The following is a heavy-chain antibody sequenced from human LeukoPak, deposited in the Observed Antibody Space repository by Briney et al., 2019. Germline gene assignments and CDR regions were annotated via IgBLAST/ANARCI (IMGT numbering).Heavy chain of an antibody. Sequence: GGSLRLSCAASGFTISSNYINWVRQAPGKGLDWVSVISDGGSTYYADSVRGRFTISRDNSKNTLFLQMNSLRVEDTAVYYCARGVFNWGQGTLVTVFS. CDR3: ARGVFN. CDR1: GFTISSNY. D-gene: IGHD3-10*01. V-gene: IGHV3-53*01. CDR2: ISDGGST. J-gene: IGHJ4*02.